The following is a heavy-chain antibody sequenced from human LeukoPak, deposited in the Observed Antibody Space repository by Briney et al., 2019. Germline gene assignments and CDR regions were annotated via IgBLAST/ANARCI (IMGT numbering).Heavy chain of an antibody. CDR2: INPNSGGT. D-gene: IGHD6-19*01. V-gene: IGHV1-2*06. CDR1: GYTFTGYY. CDR3: ARAVEQWLEFDY. Sequence: ASVKVSCKASGYTFTGYYMHWVRQAPGQGLEWMGRINPNSGGTNYAQKLQGRVTMTTDTSTSTAYMELRSLRSDDTAVYYCARAVEQWLEFDYWGQGTLVTVSS. J-gene: IGHJ4*02.